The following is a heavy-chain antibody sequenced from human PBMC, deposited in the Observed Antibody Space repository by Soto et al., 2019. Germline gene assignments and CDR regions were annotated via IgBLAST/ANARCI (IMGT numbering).Heavy chain of an antibody. V-gene: IGHV3-23*01. CDR1: GFTFGSYS. Sequence: PXGSLRLSWAASGFTFGSYSMSWVRQTPGKGLEWVSAIRDTGDTTYYADSVRGRFTISRDNSKSTLYLQMNYLRAEDTAVYYCGKDQWGQQLLPPDHWGHGTLVTVSS. D-gene: IGHD6-13*01. CDR2: IRDTGDTT. CDR3: GKDQWGQQLLPPDH. J-gene: IGHJ5*02.